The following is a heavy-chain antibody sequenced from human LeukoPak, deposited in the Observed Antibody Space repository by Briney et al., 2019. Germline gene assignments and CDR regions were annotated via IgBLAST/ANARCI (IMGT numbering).Heavy chain of an antibody. CDR2: MYSSGST. J-gene: IGHJ5*02. Sequence: PSETLSLTCTVSGGSISSSSYYWGSIRQPPGKGLEWIGSMYSSGSTYYNPSLKSRVTILVDTSKNQFSLKLSSVTAADTAVYYRARGGSYTMVKNHWGQGTLVTVSS. D-gene: IGHD1-26*01. V-gene: IGHV4-39*07. CDR1: GGSISSSSYY. CDR3: ARGGSYTMVKNH.